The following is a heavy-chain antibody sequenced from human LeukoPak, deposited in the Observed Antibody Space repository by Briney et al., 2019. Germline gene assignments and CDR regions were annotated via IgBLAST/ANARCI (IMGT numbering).Heavy chain of an antibody. J-gene: IGHJ4*02. V-gene: IGHV3-23*01. CDR1: GFTFSSYA. D-gene: IGHD3-10*01. CDR3: AIPSFGELLDFDC. CDR2: ISGSGGST. Sequence: GGSLRLSCAASGFTFSSYAMSWVRQAPGKGLEWVSAISGSGGSTYYADSVKGRFTISRDNSKNTLYLQMTSLRAEDTAVYYCAIPSFGELLDFDCWGQGALVTVSS.